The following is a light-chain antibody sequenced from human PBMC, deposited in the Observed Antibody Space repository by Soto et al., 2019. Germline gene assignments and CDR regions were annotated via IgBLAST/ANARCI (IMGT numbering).Light chain of an antibody. CDR3: LQLKSYPRLT. V-gene: IGKV1-17*01. Sequence: DIQMTQSPSSLSASVGDRVTITCRASQGIRNDLGWYQQKPGKAPKRLIYAASSLQSGVPSRFPCGGSRTEFTLTISSLQPQDFVTYYCLQLKSYPRLTFDGGTKVEIK. CDR1: QGIRND. J-gene: IGKJ4*01. CDR2: AAS.